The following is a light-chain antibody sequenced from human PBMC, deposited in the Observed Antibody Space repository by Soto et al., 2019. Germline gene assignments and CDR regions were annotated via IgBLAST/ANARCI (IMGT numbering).Light chain of an antibody. CDR1: QSVSSSY. CDR2: GAS. V-gene: IGKV3-20*01. Sequence: EIVLTQSPGTLSLSPGERATLSCRASQSVSSSYLAWYQQKPGQAPRLLIYGASIRATCNPDRFSGSGSGSDYTLTISRLEPDVFAVSYCQQYGCYPPITFGQGTRLEIK. J-gene: IGKJ5*01. CDR3: QQYGCYPPIT.